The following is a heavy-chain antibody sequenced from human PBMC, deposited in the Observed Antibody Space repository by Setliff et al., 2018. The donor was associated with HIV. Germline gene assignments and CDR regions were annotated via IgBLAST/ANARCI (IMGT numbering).Heavy chain of an antibody. CDR3: AKCSEMLGTGWIQLCPCDC. CDR1: GFTFSSYG. CDR2: ISYDGSNK. D-gene: IGHD5-18*01. J-gene: IGHJ4*02. Sequence: PGGSLRLSCAASGFTFSSYGMHWVRQAPGKGLEWVALISYDGSNKYYADSVKGRFSISSDNSKNTLYLQMNSLRAEDTAVYYCAKCSEMLGTGWIQLCPCDCWGQGTLVTVSS. V-gene: IGHV3-30*18.